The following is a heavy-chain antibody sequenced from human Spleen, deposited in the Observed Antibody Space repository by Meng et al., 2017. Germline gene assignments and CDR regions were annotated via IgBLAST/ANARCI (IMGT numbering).Heavy chain of an antibody. CDR3: ATSYYYGSGSYYLIGAFDY. D-gene: IGHD3-10*01. CDR2: ISGSGGNT. CDR1: GFPFSSYS. V-gene: IGHV3-23*01. J-gene: IGHJ4*02. Sequence: GESLKISCAASGFPFSSYSMSWVRQAPGKGLEWVSAISGSGGNTYYADSVKGRFTISRDNAKNSLYLQMNSLRAEDTAVYYCATSYYYGSGSYYLIGAFDYWGQGTLVTVSS.